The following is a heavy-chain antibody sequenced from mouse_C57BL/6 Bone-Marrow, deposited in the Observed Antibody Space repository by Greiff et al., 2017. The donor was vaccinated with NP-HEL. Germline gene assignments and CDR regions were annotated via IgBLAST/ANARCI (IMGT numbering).Heavy chain of an antibody. Sequence: VQLKQSGPELVKPGASVKISCKASGYTFTDYYMNWVKQSHGKSLEWIGDINPNNGGTSYNQKFKGKATLTVDKSSSTAYMELRSLTSEDSAVYYCARWDDYDDYAMDYWGQGTSVTVSS. CDR1: GYTFTDYY. CDR2: INPNNGGT. D-gene: IGHD2-4*01. J-gene: IGHJ4*01. V-gene: IGHV1-26*01. CDR3: ARWDDYDDYAMDY.